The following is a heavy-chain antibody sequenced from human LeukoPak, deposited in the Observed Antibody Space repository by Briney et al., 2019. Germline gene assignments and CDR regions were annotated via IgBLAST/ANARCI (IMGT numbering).Heavy chain of an antibody. CDR2: IYYSGST. CDR3: ASSYCSGGSCFFFSLAFDI. CDR1: GGSISSSSYY. J-gene: IGHJ3*02. Sequence: PSETLSLTCTVSGGSISSSSYYWGWIRQPPGKGLEWIGSIYYSGSTYYNPSLKSRVTISVDTSKNQSSLKLSSVTAADTAVYYCASSYCSGGSCFFFSLAFDIWGQGTMVTVSS. V-gene: IGHV4-39*01. D-gene: IGHD2-15*01.